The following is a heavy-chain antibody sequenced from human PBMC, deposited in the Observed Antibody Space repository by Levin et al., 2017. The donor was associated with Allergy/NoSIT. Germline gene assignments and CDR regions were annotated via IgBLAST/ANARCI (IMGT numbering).Heavy chain of an antibody. V-gene: IGHV3-9*01. CDR3: VKDIKPGGADV. D-gene: IGHD1-26*01. Sequence: SGGSLRLSCVSSGFTFEQHAMHWVRQVPGKGLEWVSGIYWDGNGKDYADSVKGRFAISGDNAKNSLYLVMNSLTTEDTAVYYCVKDIKPGGADVWGQGTTVTVSS. J-gene: IGHJ6*02. CDR1: GFTFEQHA. CDR2: IYWDGNGK.